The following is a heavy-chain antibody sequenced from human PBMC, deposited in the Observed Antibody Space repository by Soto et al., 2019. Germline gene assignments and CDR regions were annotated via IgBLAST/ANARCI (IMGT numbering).Heavy chain of an antibody. J-gene: IGHJ4*02. CDR3: ARRVSDYFGP. Sequence: QLQLQESGPGLVKPSETLSLTCTVSGGSIRSSNYFWGWIRQSPGKGLEWIGSIYYSGSTYYNPSLESRVTISGDTSKNQFSLKLRSVTAADTAVYYCARRVSDYFGPWGQGTLVTVSS. D-gene: IGHD3-10*01. CDR2: IYYSGST. V-gene: IGHV4-39*01. CDR1: GGSIRSSNYF.